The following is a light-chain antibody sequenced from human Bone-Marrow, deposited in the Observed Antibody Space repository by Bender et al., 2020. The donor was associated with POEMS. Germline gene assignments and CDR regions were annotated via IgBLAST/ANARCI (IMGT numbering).Light chain of an antibody. CDR2: QAF. V-gene: IGLV3-1*01. Sequence: SYELTQPPSVSVSPGQTASITCSADKLGDQSVCWYQQKPGQSPLLVIYQAFKRPSGIPERVLGSNSGTTATLTISGAGAVDEAEYYCQSWDGSTGVCGGG. CDR3: QSWDGSTGV. CDR1: KLGDQS. J-gene: IGLJ2*01.